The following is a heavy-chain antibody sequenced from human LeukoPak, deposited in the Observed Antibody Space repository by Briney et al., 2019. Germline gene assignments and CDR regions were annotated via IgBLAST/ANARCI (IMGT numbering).Heavy chain of an antibody. CDR3: AKGLVVNDNYFDN. V-gene: IGHV3-23*01. D-gene: IGHD2-2*01. J-gene: IGHJ4*02. CDR2: ICGSDDTT. Sequence: GGSLRLSCAASGFSLRTYAMNWVRQVPGKGLEWVSSICGSDDTTYYADSVKGRFTISSDFSTNTVSLQMTSLRAEDTAVYFCAKGLVVNDNYFDNWGQGTLVTVSS. CDR1: GFSLRTYA.